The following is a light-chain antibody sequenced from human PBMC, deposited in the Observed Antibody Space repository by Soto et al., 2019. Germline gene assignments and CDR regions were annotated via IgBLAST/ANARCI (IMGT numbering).Light chain of an antibody. CDR1: QSVSSGY. J-gene: IGKJ4*01. CDR2: GAS. Sequence: EIVLTQSPGTLSLSPGERVTLSCRASQSVSSGYLAWYQQKPGQAPRLLIYGASSRATGIPDRFSGSGSGTDFTLTISRLEPEDCAVFYCQQYGSSPLTFGGGTKVEIK. CDR3: QQYGSSPLT. V-gene: IGKV3-20*01.